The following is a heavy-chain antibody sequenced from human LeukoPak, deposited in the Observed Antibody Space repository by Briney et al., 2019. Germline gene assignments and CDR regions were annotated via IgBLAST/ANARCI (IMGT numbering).Heavy chain of an antibody. J-gene: IGHJ4*02. V-gene: IGHV4-59*01. Sequence: PSETLSLTCTVSGGSISNYCWSWIRQPPGKGLEWIGYICYSGSTNYNPSLKSRVTISVDTSRNQFSLKLSSVTAADTAVYYCARGYTYGPPVEYWGQGTLVTVSS. CDR3: ARGYTYGPPVEY. CDR1: GGSISNYC. D-gene: IGHD5-18*01. CDR2: ICYSGST.